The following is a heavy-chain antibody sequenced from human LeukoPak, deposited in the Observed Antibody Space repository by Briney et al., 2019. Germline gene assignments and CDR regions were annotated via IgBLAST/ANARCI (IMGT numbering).Heavy chain of an antibody. CDR3: ARRNIVVVPAATQGYCYYYGMDV. Sequence: SETLSLTCTVSGGSISSYYWSWIRQPPGKGLEWIGYIYYSGSTNYNPSLKSRVTISVDTSKNQFSLKLSSVTAADTAVYYCARRNIVVVPAATQGYCYYYGMDVWGQGTTVTVSS. V-gene: IGHV4-59*08. CDR2: IYYSGST. D-gene: IGHD2-2*01. CDR1: GGSISSYY. J-gene: IGHJ6*02.